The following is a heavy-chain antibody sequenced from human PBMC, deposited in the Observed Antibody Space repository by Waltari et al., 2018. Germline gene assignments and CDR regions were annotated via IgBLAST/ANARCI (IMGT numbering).Heavy chain of an antibody. CDR3: ARGRVLSSSSWPDFDY. CDR1: GGTFSSYA. V-gene: IGHV1-69*05. CDR2: IITIFGTA. Sequence: QVQLVQSGAEVKKPGSSVKVSCKASGGTFSSYAISWVRQAPGQGLEWMGWIITIFGTANYAQKFQGRVTMTRNTSISTAYMELSSLRSEDTAVYYCARGRVLSSSSWPDFDYWGQGTLVTVSS. D-gene: IGHD6-13*01. J-gene: IGHJ4*02.